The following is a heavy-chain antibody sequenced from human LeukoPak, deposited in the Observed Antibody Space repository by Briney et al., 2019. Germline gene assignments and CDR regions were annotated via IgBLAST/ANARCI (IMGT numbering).Heavy chain of an antibody. J-gene: IGHJ5*02. V-gene: IGHV3-30-3*01. D-gene: IGHD2-15*01. CDR3: ARDGLRYCRGGSCANWFDP. CDR1: GFTFSSYA. CDR2: ISYDGSNK. Sequence: GGSLRLSCAASGFTFSSYAMHWVRQAPGEGLEWVAVISYDGSNKYYADSVKGRFTISRDNSKNTLYLQMNSLRAEDTAVYYCARDGLRYCRGGSCANWFDPWGQGTLVTVSS.